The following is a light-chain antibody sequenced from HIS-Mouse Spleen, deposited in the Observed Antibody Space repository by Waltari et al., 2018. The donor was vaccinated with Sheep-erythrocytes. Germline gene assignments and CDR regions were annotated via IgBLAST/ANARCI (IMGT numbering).Light chain of an antibody. Sequence: GERATLSCRASQSVSSYLAWYQQKPGQAPRLLIYDASNRATGIPARFSGSGSGTDFTLTISSLEPEDFAVYYCQQRSNWPPLTFGGGTKVEIK. J-gene: IGKJ4*01. CDR3: QQRSNWPPLT. CDR2: DAS. CDR1: QSVSSY. V-gene: IGKV3-11*01.